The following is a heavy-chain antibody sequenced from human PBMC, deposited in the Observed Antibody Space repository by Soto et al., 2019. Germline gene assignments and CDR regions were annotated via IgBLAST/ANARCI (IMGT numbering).Heavy chain of an antibody. D-gene: IGHD6-6*01. V-gene: IGHV1-46*01. Sequence: ASVKVSCKASGYTFTSYYMHWVRQAPGQGLEWMGIINPSGGSTSYAQKFQGRVTMTRDTSTSTVYMELSSLRSEDTAVYYCARDGHIAARPPMKYYYYYYMDVWGKGTTVTVSS. CDR3: ARDGHIAARPPMKYYYYYYMDV. CDR1: GYTFTSYY. J-gene: IGHJ6*03. CDR2: INPSGGST.